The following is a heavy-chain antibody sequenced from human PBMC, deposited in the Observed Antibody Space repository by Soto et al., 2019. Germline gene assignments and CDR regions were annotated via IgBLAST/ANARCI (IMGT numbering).Heavy chain of an antibody. CDR1: GYTFTSYG. D-gene: IGHD3-16*02. Sequence: ASVKVSCKASGYTFTSYGISWVRQAPGQGLEWMGWISAYNGNTNYAQKLQGRVTMTTDTSTSTAYMELRSLRSDDTAVYYCARDDQYVWGSYRYLDAFDIWGQGTMVTVSS. CDR3: ARDDQYVWGSYRYLDAFDI. CDR2: ISAYNGNT. J-gene: IGHJ3*02. V-gene: IGHV1-18*01.